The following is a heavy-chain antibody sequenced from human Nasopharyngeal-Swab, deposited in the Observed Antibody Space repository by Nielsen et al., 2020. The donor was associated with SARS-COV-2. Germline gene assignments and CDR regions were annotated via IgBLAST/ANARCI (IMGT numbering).Heavy chain of an antibody. CDR3: ARSPYYDFWSGYYTRFDY. V-gene: IGHV3-21*01. J-gene: IGHJ4*02. Sequence: VRQAPGKGLEWVSSISSSSTYIYYAGSVKGRFTVSRDNAKNSLYLQMSSLRTEDAAVYYCARSPYYDFWSGYYTRFDYWGRGTLVTVSS. D-gene: IGHD3-3*01. CDR2: ISSSSTYI.